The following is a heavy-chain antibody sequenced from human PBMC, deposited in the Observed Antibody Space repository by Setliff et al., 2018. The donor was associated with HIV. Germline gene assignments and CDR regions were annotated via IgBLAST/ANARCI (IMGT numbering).Heavy chain of an antibody. CDR3: ARDPGGLYCRSTSCQGGWFDP. V-gene: IGHV4-59*11. Sequence: PSETLPLTFTVSGGSISSHYWSWIRQPPGKGLEWIGSVYYSGSTKYNPSLKSRVTISVDTSKNQFSLKLSSVTAADTAVYYCARDPGGLYCRSTSCQGGWFDPWGQGTLVTVSS. CDR2: VYYSGST. D-gene: IGHD2-2*01. CDR1: GGSISSHY. J-gene: IGHJ5*02.